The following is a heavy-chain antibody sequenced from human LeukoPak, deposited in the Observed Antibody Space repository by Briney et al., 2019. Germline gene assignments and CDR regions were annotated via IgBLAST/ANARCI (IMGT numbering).Heavy chain of an antibody. D-gene: IGHD3-3*01. V-gene: IGHV4-39*07. CDR1: GGSISSSSYY. J-gene: IGHJ5*02. CDR3: ARAFYDFPEENWFDP. CDR2: IYYSGST. Sequence: SETLSLTCTVSGGSISSSSYYWGWIRQPPGKGLEWIGSIYYSGSTYYNPSLKSRVTISVDTSKNQFSLKLSSVTAADTAVYYCARAFYDFPEENWFDPWGQGTLVTVSS.